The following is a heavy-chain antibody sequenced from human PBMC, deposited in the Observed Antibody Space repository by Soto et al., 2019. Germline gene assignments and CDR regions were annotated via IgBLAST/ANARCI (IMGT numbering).Heavy chain of an antibody. D-gene: IGHD6-13*01. CDR2: ISSNSAYI. CDR1: GFTFRSFT. J-gene: IGHJ5*02. CDR3: TGDESRDSSARGWFDP. Sequence: GGSLRLSCAASGFTFRSFTMNWVRQAPGKGLEWVSTISSNSAYIYYTDALRGRFTISRDNAKNSLHLQMNSLRAEDTAVYYCTGDESRDSSARGWFDPWGPGTLVTVSS. V-gene: IGHV3-21*01.